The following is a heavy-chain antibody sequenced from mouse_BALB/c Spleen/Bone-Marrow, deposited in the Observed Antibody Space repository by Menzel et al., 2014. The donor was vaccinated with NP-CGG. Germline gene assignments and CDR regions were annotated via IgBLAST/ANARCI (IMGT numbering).Heavy chain of an antibody. J-gene: IGHJ3*01. CDR3: ARPPLYYDYAWFAY. D-gene: IGHD2-4*01. V-gene: IGHV4-1*02. CDR1: GFDFSRYW. CDR2: INPDSSTI. Sequence: DVKLQESGGGLVQPGGSLKLSCAASGFDFSRYWMSWVRQAPGKGLEWIGEINPDSSTINYTPSLKDKFIISRDNAKNTLYLQMSKVRSEDTALYYCARPPLYYDYAWFAYWGQGTLVTVSA.